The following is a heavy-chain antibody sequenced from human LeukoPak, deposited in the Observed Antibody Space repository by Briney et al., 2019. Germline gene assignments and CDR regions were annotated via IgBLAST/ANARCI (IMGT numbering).Heavy chain of an antibody. CDR3: ARHRGSGYPYFDY. J-gene: IGHJ4*02. D-gene: IGHD3-22*01. CDR1: GGSISSSSYY. V-gene: IGHV4-39*01. CDR2: IYYSGST. Sequence: PSETLSLTCTVSGGSISSSSYYWGWIRQPPGKGLEWIGSIYYSGSTYYNPSLKSRVTISVDTSKNQFSLKLSSVTAADTAVYYCARHRGSGYPYFDYWGQGTLVTVSS.